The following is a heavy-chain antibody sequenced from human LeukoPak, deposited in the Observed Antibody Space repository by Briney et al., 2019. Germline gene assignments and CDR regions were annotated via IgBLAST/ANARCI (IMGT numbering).Heavy chain of an antibody. V-gene: IGHV3-23*01. Sequence: PGGSLRLSCAASGFTFTNYVMSWVRQAPGKGLEWVSSISGGGGTTYYADSVKGRFAISRDNSKDTLYLQLNSLTAEDTAVYYCARLRGAPTRDYFDYWGQGTLVTVSS. CDR1: GFTFTNYV. J-gene: IGHJ4*02. D-gene: IGHD1-26*01. CDR2: ISGGGGTT. CDR3: ARLRGAPTRDYFDY.